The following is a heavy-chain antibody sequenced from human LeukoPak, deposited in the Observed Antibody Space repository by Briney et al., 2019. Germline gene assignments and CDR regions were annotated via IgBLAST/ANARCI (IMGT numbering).Heavy chain of an antibody. J-gene: IGHJ4*02. D-gene: IGHD4-17*01. CDR3: ARGTTVTNVIYFDY. Sequence: GGSLRLSCAASGFTFSSYSMNWVRQAPGKGLEWVSYISSSSSNIYYADSVKGRFTISRDNAKNSLYLQMNSLRAEDTAVYYCARGTTVTNVIYFDYWGQGTLVTVSS. CDR1: GFTFSSYS. CDR2: ISSSSSNI. V-gene: IGHV3-48*01.